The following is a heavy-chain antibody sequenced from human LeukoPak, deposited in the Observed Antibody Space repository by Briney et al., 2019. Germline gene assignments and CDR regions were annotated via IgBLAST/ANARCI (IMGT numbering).Heavy chain of an antibody. CDR2: ISSSSSYT. CDR1: GFTFSDYY. D-gene: IGHD3-10*01. Sequence: KPGGSLRLSCAASGFTFSDYYMSWIRQAPGKGLEWVSYISSSSSYTNYADSVKGRFTISRDNAKNPLYLQMNSLRAEDTAVYYCARLLLLWFGEYAPFDYWGQGTLVTVSS. J-gene: IGHJ4*02. CDR3: ARLLLLWFGEYAPFDY. V-gene: IGHV3-11*06.